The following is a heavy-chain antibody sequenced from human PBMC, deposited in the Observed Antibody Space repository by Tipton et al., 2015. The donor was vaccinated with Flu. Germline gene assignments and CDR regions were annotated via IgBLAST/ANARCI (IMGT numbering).Heavy chain of an antibody. V-gene: IGHV4-4*07. CDR3: ARGRGYSYGYYPS. D-gene: IGHD5-18*01. CDR1: GGSISYYY. J-gene: IGHJ4*02. Sequence: TLSLTCTVSGGSISYYYWSWIRQPAGKGLEWIGRIYTSGSTNYNPSLKSRVTISVDTSKNQFSLKLSSVTAADTAVYYRARGRGYSYGYYPSWGQGTLVTVSS. CDR2: IYTSGST.